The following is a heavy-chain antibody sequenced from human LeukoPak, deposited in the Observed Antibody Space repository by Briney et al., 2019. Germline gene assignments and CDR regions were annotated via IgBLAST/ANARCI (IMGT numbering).Heavy chain of an antibody. Sequence: PSETLSLTCTVSGGSITNYYWTWIRQPPGKGLEWIGYIHYSGSTNYNPSLKSRVTISVDTSKNQFSLKLSSVTTADTAVYYCARASVTYYYYYYMDVWGKGTTVTVSS. D-gene: IGHD4-11*01. CDR1: GGSITNYY. CDR2: IHYSGST. V-gene: IGHV4-59*01. J-gene: IGHJ6*03. CDR3: ARASVTYYYYYYMDV.